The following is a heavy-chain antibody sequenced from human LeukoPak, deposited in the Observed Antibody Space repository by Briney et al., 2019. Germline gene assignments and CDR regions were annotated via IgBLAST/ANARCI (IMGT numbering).Heavy chain of an antibody. CDR1: VGTFSSYT. J-gene: IGHJ4*02. V-gene: IGHV1-69*05. D-gene: IGHD5-18*01. CDR2: IIRIFGTA. Sequence: SVKVSCKASVGTFSSYTISWVRQAPGQGLEWMGGIIRIFGTANYTQKFQGRVTITTDESTSTAYVELSSLRSEGTAVCYSASGRGYSYGYPYYFDDWGQGTLVTVSS. CDR3: ASGRGYSYGYPYYFDD.